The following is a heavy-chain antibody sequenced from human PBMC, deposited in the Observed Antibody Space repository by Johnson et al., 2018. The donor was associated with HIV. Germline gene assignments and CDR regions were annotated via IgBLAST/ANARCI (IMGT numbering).Heavy chain of an antibody. CDR2: IKQDGTEK. J-gene: IGHJ3*02. V-gene: IGHV3-7*05. CDR3: ARDPSLDAFDI. CDR1: GFTFSSYA. Sequence: VQLVESGGGFVQPGGSLRLSCAASGFTFSSYAMSWVRQAPGKGLEWVANIKQDGTEKYYVDSVKGRFTISRDNVKNSLYLQMNSLRAGDTAVYFCARDPSLDAFDIWGQGTMVTVAS.